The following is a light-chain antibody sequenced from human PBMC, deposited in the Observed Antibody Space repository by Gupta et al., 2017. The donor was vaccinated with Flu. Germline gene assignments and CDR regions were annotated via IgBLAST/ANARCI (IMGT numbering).Light chain of an antibody. J-gene: IGKJ1*01. CDR3: QQDNNPWT. CDR1: QSVSSN. V-gene: IGKV3-15*01. Sequence: SPATLSVSPGERATLSCRASQSVSSNLAWYQQKPGQAPRLLIYAASTRATGIPARFSGSGSGTDFTLTINSLQSEDFAVYYCQQDNNPWTFGQGTKVEIK. CDR2: AAS.